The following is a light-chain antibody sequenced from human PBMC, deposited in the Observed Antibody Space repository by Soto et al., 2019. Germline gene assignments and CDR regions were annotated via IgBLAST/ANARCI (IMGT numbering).Light chain of an antibody. CDR1: QGISNY. Sequence: DIQMTQSPSSLSASVGDRVTITCRASQGISNYLAWYQQKPGQVPKLLIYAASTLQSGVPSRFSGSGSGTDFTLTISSLQPEDVATYYCQIGPGFTFGPGPKVDI. CDR3: QIGPGFT. J-gene: IGKJ3*01. CDR2: AAS. V-gene: IGKV1-27*01.